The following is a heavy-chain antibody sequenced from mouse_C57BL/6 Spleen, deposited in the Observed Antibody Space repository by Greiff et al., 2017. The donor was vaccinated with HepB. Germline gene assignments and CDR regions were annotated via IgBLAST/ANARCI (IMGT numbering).Heavy chain of an antibody. CDR1: GYSFTDYN. CDR2: INPNYGTT. Sequence: VQLQQSGPELVKPGASVKISCKASGYSFTDYNMNWVKQSNGKSLEWIGVINPNYGTTSYNQKFKGKATLTVDQSSSTAYMQINSLTSEDSAVYYCARSKILGSSWYFDVWGTGTTVTVSS. CDR3: ARSKILGSSWYFDV. V-gene: IGHV1-39*01. J-gene: IGHJ1*03. D-gene: IGHD1-1*01.